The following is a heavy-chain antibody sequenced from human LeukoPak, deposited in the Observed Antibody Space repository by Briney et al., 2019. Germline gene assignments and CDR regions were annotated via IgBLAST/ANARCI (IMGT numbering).Heavy chain of an antibody. CDR3: ARDGGYSYGLYYFDY. J-gene: IGHJ4*02. D-gene: IGHD5-18*01. V-gene: IGHV3-33*01. CDR1: GFTFSSYG. Sequence: RTGGSLRLSCAASGFTFSSYGMHWVRQAPGKGLEWVAVIWYDGSNKYYADSVKGRFTISRDNSKNTLYLQMNSLRAEDTAVYYCARDGGYSYGLYYFDYWGQGTLVTVSS. CDR2: IWYDGSNK.